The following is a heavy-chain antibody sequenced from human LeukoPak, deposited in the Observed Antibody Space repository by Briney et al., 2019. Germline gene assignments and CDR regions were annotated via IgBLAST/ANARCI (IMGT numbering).Heavy chain of an antibody. D-gene: IGHD6-13*01. CDR3: ARGGYSSSWLSY. Sequence: SETLSLTCTVSGGSVTSGSYYWSWIRQPPGKGLEWIAYIYYSGSPNYNPSPKSRVTISLDTSKNQFSLKLSSVTAADTGVYYCARGGYSSSWLSYWGQGTLVTVSS. CDR2: IYYSGSP. J-gene: IGHJ4*02. CDR1: GGSVTSGSYY. V-gene: IGHV4-61*01.